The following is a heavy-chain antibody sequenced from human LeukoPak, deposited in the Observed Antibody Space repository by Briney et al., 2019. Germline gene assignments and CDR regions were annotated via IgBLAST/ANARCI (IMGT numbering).Heavy chain of an antibody. J-gene: IGHJ3*02. CDR2: ISGSGSST. Sequence: GGSLRLSCAASGFTFSSYAMSWVRQAPGKGLEWVSAISGSGSSTYYADSVKGRFTISRDNSKNTLYLQMNSLRAEDTAVYYCAKIFGVVIINDAFDIWGQGTVVTVSS. D-gene: IGHD3-3*01. V-gene: IGHV3-23*01. CDR3: AKIFGVVIINDAFDI. CDR1: GFTFSSYA.